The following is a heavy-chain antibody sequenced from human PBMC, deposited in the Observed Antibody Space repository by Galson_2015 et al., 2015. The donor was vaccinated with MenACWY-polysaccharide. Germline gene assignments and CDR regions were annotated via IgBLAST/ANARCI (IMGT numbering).Heavy chain of an antibody. CDR1: GFKFRGYS. V-gene: IGHV3-48*02. CDR3: VRDMTPGDNDAFDL. J-gene: IGHJ3*01. Sequence: SLRLSCAASGFKFRGYSMDWVRQAPGEGLERVAYIRTEGDNTRYADSVKGRFTVSRDNVNNILYLQMNNLRDEDTAAYYCVRDMTPGDNDAFDLWGQGTMVTVSS. CDR2: IRTEGDNT. D-gene: IGHD1-1*01.